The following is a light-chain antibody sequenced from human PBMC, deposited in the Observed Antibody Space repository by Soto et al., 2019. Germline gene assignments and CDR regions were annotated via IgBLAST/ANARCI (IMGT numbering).Light chain of an antibody. J-gene: IGLJ3*02. Sequence: QPVLTQSPSASASLGASVNLTCTLSSGHIRYAIAWHQQQPEKGPRYLMKLNSDGSHSKGDGIPDRFSGSSSGAERYLTISSLQSEDEADYYCQTWGTGIQVFGGGTKLTVL. CDR1: SGHIRYA. CDR2: LNSDGSH. V-gene: IGLV4-69*01. CDR3: QTWGTGIQV.